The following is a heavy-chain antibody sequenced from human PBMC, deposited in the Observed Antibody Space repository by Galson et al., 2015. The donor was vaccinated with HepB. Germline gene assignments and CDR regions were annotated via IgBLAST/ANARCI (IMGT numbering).Heavy chain of an antibody. CDR1: GFTFSSYW. J-gene: IGHJ4*02. CDR3: ARVSVTAAFDY. D-gene: IGHD2-21*02. Sequence: SLRLSCAASGFTFSSYWMHWVRQAPGKGLVWVSRINTDGSSTNYADSVKGRFTISRDNAKNTRYLQMNSLRAEDTAAYYCARVSVTAAFDYWGQGTLVTVSS. V-gene: IGHV3-74*01. CDR2: INTDGSST.